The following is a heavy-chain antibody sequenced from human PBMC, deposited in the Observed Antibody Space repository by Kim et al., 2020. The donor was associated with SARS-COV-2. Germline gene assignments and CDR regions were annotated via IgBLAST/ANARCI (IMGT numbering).Heavy chain of an antibody. Sequence: GGSLRLSCAASGFTFSSYGMHWVRQAPGKGLEWVAVISYDGSNKYYADSVKGRFTITRYNSQNTLYLQMNSLRAEDTAVYYCAKVRKYDTYGDYARDAFVIWSQGTMVTVSS. CDR1: GFTFSSYG. J-gene: IGHJ3*02. D-gene: IGHD4-17*01. CDR2: ISYDGSNK. CDR3: AKVRKYDTYGDYARDAFVI. V-gene: IGHV3-30*18.